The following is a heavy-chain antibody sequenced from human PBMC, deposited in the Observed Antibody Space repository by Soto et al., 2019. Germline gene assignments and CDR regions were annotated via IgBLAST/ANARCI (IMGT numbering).Heavy chain of an antibody. CDR2: ISAYNGNT. CDR3: AKTPNYDSSGYYSWFDS. Sequence: ASVKVSCKASGYTFRTYGISWLRQVPGQGLEWMGWISAYNGNTNYAQKLQGRVTMTTETSTSTAYMELRSLRSDDTAVYYCAKTPNYDSSGYYSWFDSWG. V-gene: IGHV1-18*01. CDR1: GYTFRTYG. J-gene: IGHJ5*01. D-gene: IGHD3-22*01.